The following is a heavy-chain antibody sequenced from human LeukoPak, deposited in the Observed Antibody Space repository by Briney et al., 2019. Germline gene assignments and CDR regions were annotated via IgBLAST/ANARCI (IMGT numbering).Heavy chain of an antibody. CDR3: ARDRGYSSSFFDY. CDR1: GYSISSGYF. V-gene: IGHV4-38-2*02. J-gene: IGHJ4*02. CDR2: IYHSVTT. Sequence: SETLSLTCTVSGYSISSGYFWGWMRQPPGKGLEWIGSIYHSVTTHYNPSLKSRVTISLDTSKNQFSLKLSSVTAADTAVYYCARDRGYSSSFFDYWGQGTLVTVSS. D-gene: IGHD6-13*01.